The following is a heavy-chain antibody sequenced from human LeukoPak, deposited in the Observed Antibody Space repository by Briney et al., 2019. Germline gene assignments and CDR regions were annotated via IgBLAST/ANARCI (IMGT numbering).Heavy chain of an antibody. Sequence: ASVKVSCKASGYTFTGYYMHWVRQATGQGLEWMGWMNPNSGNTGYAQKFQGRVTMTRNTSISTAYMELSSLRSEDTAVYYCARVPDSSGLYYYYYGMDVWGQGTTVTVSS. J-gene: IGHJ6*02. V-gene: IGHV1-8*02. D-gene: IGHD3-22*01. CDR3: ARVPDSSGLYYYYYGMDV. CDR1: GYTFTGYY. CDR2: MNPNSGNT.